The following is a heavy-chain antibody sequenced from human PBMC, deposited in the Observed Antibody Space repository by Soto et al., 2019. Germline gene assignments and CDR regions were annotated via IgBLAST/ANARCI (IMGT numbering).Heavy chain of an antibody. CDR2: INGGNGNT. CDR3: ARSIVVVTALDY. Sequence: QAQLVQSGAEEKKPGASVKGACKASGYTYTSYAMHWVRHAPVQRLEWMEWINGGNGNTKYTQKFQGRVTITRDTSASTAYMELSSMRCEDTAVYYCARSIVVVTALDYWGQGTLVTVSS. J-gene: IGHJ4*02. CDR1: GYTYTSYA. V-gene: IGHV1-3*05. D-gene: IGHD2-21*02.